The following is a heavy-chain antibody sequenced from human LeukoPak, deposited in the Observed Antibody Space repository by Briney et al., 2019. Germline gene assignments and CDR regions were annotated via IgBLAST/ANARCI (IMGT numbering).Heavy chain of an antibody. CDR3: ARERTLTSCYDY. V-gene: IGHV1-2*02. J-gene: IGHJ4*02. CDR1: GYTFTGYY. Sequence: GAAVKVSCKASGYTFTGYYMHWVRQAPGQGLEWMGWINPNSGGTNYAQKFQGRVTMTRDTSISTAYMELSRLRSDDTAVYYCARERTLTSCYDYWGQGTLVTVSS. D-gene: IGHD2-15*01. CDR2: INPNSGGT.